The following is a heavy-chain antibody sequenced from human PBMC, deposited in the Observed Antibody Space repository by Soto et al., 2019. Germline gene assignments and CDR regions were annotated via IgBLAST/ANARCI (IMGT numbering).Heavy chain of an antibody. D-gene: IGHD4-17*01. J-gene: IGHJ4*01. Sequence: QVQLVESGGGVVQPGGSVRLSCAASGFTFNGYALHWVRQAPGKGLQWVTVVSYDSRKKYYTDSVQGRFTVSRDNSKNTLYLQMDSLRVEDTAVYYCARANYGEVFDYWGRGALVTVSS. CDR3: ARANYGEVFDY. CDR1: GFTFNGYA. CDR2: VSYDSRKK. V-gene: IGHV3-30*04.